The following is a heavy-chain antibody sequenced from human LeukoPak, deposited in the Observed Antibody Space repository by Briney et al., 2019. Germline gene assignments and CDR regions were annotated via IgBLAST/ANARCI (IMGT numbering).Heavy chain of an antibody. J-gene: IGHJ5*02. CDR3: ARDNRYSIFNWFDP. V-gene: IGHV3-48*03. CDR1: GFTFSSYE. Sequence: GGSLRLSCAASGFTFSSYEMNWVSQAPGKGLEWVSYISSSGSTIYYADSVKGRFTISRDNAKNSLYLQMNSLRAEDTAVYYCARDNRYSIFNWFDPWGQGTLVTVSS. CDR2: ISSSGSTI. D-gene: IGHD6-13*01.